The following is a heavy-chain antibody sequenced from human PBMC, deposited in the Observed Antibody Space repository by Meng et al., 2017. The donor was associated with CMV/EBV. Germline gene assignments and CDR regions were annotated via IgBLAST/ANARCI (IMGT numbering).Heavy chain of an antibody. J-gene: IGHJ5*02. V-gene: IGHV1-46*01. CDR1: GYTFTSYY. D-gene: IGHD3-10*01. CDR2: SNPSGGST. Sequence: QLQQMQSEAEVKKPGAQLEASGKATGYTFTSYYMHWVRQAPGQGLEWMGISNPSGGSTSYAQKFQGRVTMTRDTSTSTAYMELSRLRSDDTAVYYCARDRSITMVRGVMGWFDPWGQGTLVTVSS. CDR3: ARDRSITMVRGVMGWFDP.